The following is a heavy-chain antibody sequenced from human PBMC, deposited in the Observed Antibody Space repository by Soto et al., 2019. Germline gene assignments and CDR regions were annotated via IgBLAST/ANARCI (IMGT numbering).Heavy chain of an antibody. CDR1: GFTFSNAW. CDR3: TTATITISFDY. V-gene: IGHV3-15*07. D-gene: IGHD3-3*01. Sequence: GGSLRLSCAASGFTFSNAWMNWVRQAPGKGLEWVGRIKSKTDGGQTDYAAPVKGRFTISRDDSKNTLYLQMNSLKTEDTAVYYCTTATITISFDYWGQGTLVTVSS. CDR2: IKSKTDGGQT. J-gene: IGHJ4*02.